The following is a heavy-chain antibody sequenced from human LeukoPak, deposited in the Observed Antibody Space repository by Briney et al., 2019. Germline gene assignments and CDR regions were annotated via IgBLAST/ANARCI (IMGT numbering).Heavy chain of an antibody. CDR3: ARDPGVRGVTEYYYYYYGIDV. CDR1: GGTFSSYA. J-gene: IGHJ6*04. V-gene: IGHV1-69*01. CDR2: IIPIFGTA. Sequence: SVKVSCKASGGTFSSYAISWVRQAPGQGLEWMGGIIPIFGTANYAQKFQGRVTITADESTSTAYMELSSLRSEDTAVYYCARDPGVRGVTEYYYYYYGIDVWGKGTTVTVSS. D-gene: IGHD3-10*01.